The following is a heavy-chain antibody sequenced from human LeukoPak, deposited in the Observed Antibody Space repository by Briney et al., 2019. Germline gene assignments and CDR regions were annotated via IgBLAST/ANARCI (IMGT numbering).Heavy chain of an antibody. V-gene: IGHV3-73*01. CDR2: IRTKTLSYET. J-gene: IGHJ4*02. CDR1: GFTFSGSA. Sequence: PGGSLRLSCAASGFTFSGSAIHWVRQASGKGLQWVGRIRTKTLSYETAYGAAVKGRFTISRDDSKNTAYLQLSSLQTEDTAIYYCTRHEGDGGNSFDLWGQGTLVTVSS. D-gene: IGHD4-23*01. CDR3: TRHEGDGGNSFDL.